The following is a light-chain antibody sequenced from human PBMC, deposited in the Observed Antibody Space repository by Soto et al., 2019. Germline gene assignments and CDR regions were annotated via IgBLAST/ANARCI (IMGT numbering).Light chain of an antibody. J-gene: IGKJ4*01. CDR2: NAS. CDR1: QSVSSSY. Sequence: IVLTQSPGTLSLSPGERATLSCRASQSVSSSYLAWYQQKPGQAPRLLIYNASSRATGIPDRFSGRGSGTDFTLTINRLEPEDFAVYYCQQYGSSPLTFGGGTKVAIK. CDR3: QQYGSSPLT. V-gene: IGKV3-20*01.